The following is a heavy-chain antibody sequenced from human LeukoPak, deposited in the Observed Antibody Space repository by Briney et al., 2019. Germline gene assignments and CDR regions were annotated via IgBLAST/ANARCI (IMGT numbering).Heavy chain of an antibody. CDR2: INPNSGGT. CDR3: ARDAYGGDSVTD. CDR1: GYTFTGYY. V-gene: IGHV1-2*02. D-gene: IGHD2-21*01. Sequence: ASVKVSCRASGYTFTGYYMHWVRQAPGQGLEWMGWINPNSGGTNYAQKFQGRVAMTRDTSISTAYMELSRLRSDDTAVYYCARDAYGGDSVTDWGQGTLVTVSS. J-gene: IGHJ4*02.